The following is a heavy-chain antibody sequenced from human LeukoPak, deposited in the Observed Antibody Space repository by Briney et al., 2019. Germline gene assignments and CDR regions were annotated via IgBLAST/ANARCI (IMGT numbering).Heavy chain of an antibody. CDR2: IYLDDDK. J-gene: IGHJ4*02. D-gene: IGHD3-22*01. CDR3: ARLYDSGGYYPYYFDY. V-gene: IGHV2-5*02. Sequence: SGPTLVNPTQPLTLTCTFSGFSLRTSGVGVGWIRQPPGKALECLALIYLDDDKRFSPSLKSRLTITKDTSKNQVVLTMTNMDPVDTATYYCARLYDSGGYYPYYFDYWGQGTLVTVSA. CDR1: GFSLRTSGVG.